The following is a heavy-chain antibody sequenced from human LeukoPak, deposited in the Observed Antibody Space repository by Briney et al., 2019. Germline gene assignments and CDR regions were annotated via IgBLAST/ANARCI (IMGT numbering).Heavy chain of an antibody. J-gene: IGHJ4*02. CDR2: IRYDGSNK. V-gene: IGHV3-30*02. CDR3: AKYCSGGSCYGSYDY. CDR1: GFTFSSYG. D-gene: IGHD2-15*01. Sequence: GGSLRLSRAASGFTFSSYGMHWVRQAPGKGLEWVAFIRYDGSNKYCADSVKGRFTISRDNSKNTLYLQMNSLRAEDTAVYYCAKYCSGGSCYGSYDYWGQGTLVTVSS.